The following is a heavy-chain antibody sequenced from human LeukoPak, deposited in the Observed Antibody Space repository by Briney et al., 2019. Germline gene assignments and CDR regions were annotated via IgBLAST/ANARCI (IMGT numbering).Heavy chain of an antibody. CDR2: IYYSGST. CDR3: ARGAAGYSYG. Sequence: TSETLFLTCTVSGGSISSYYWSWIRQPPGKGLEWNGHIYYSGSTNYNPSLKSRVTISIDTSKNQFSLRLSSVTAADTAVYYCARGAAGYSYGWGQGTLVTVSS. CDR1: GGSISSYY. J-gene: IGHJ4*02. D-gene: IGHD5-18*01. V-gene: IGHV4-59*01.